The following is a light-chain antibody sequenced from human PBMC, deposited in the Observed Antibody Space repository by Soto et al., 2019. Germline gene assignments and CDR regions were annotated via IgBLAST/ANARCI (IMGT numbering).Light chain of an antibody. J-gene: IGKJ2*01. Sequence: EIVLTQSPATLSLSPGERATLSCRASQSVSSYLAWYQQKPGQAPRLLIYDASNRATGIPARFSGSGSGTDFTLTISSLEPEDFAVYYCQQLYTFGQGTKLEIQ. CDR3: QQLYT. V-gene: IGKV3-11*01. CDR2: DAS. CDR1: QSVSSY.